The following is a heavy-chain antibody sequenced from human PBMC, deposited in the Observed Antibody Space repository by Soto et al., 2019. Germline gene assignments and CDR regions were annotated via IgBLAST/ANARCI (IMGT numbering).Heavy chain of an antibody. CDR3: APAQDSGYDNHFDY. V-gene: IGHV2-5*02. Sequence: KESGPTLVKPTQTLTLTCTFSGFSLSTSGVGVGWIRQPPGKALEWLALIYWDDDKRYSPSLKSRLTITKDTSKNQVVLTMTNMEPVDTATYYCAPAQDSGYDNHFDYWGQGTPVTVSS. CDR2: IYWDDDK. D-gene: IGHD5-12*01. CDR1: GFSLSTSGVG. J-gene: IGHJ4*02.